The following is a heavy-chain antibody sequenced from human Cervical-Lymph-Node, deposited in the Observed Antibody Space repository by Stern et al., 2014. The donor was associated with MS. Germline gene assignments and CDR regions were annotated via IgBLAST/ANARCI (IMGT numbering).Heavy chain of an antibody. J-gene: IGHJ4*02. CDR1: GDSLSGYY. CDR3: SRDSRDYFDY. V-gene: IGHV4-59*01. CDR2: IYDSGNT. Sequence: VQLVQSGPGLVKPSETLSLTCTVSGDSLSGYYWNWIRQPPGKGLEWIGFIYDSGNTNYNPSLKSRVTISVDTSKNQFSLTLISVSAADTAVYYCSRDSRDYFDYWGQGSLVTVSS. D-gene: IGHD3-10*01.